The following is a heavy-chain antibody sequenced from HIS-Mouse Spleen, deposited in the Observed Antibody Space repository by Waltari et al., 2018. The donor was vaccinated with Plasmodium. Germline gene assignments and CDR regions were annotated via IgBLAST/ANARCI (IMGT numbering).Heavy chain of an antibody. Sequence: QLQLQESGPGLVKPSETLSLTCTVSGGSISSSSYYWGWIRQPPGKGLEWIGSSYYSGGTDDNPYLKSRVTISVDTSKNQFSLKLSCVTAADTAVYYCARDRITGTSYFDYWGQGTLVTVSS. CDR1: GGSISSSSYY. CDR2: SYYSGGT. D-gene: IGHD1-7*01. V-gene: IGHV4-39*07. J-gene: IGHJ4*02. CDR3: ARDRITGTSYFDY.